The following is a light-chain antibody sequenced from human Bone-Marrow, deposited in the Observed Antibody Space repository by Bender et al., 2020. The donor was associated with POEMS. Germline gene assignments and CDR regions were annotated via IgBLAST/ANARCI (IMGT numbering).Light chain of an antibody. CDR1: NSDVGSYNY. J-gene: IGLJ2*01. Sequence: QSALTQPASVSGSPGRSITISCTGTNSDVGSYNYVSWYQHHPGKAPKLILYEVSNRPSGFSNRFSGSKSGNTASLTISGLQAEDEAVYYCSSYADANSFVFGGGTKLTVL. V-gene: IGLV2-23*02. CDR3: SSYADANSFV. CDR2: EVS.